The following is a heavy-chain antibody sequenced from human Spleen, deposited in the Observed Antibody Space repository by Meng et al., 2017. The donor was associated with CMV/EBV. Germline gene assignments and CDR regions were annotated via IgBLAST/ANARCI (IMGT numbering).Heavy chain of an antibody. CDR3: ARDSDSSSPYFDY. Sequence: VQLLGSGGGLVKPGGSLRLSCAASGFTFSDYYMSWIRQAPGKGLEWVSYISSSSSYTNYADSVKGRFTISRDNAKNSLYLQMNSLRAEDTAVYYCARDSDSSSPYFDYWGQGTLVTVSS. CDR1: GFTFSDYY. D-gene: IGHD6-6*01. J-gene: IGHJ4*02. V-gene: IGHV3-11*05. CDR2: ISSSSSYT.